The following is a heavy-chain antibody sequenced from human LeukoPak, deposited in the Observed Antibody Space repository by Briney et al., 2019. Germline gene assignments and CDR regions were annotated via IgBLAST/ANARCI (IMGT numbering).Heavy chain of an antibody. CDR1: GGSISSSSYY. J-gene: IGHJ4*02. V-gene: IGHV4-39*01. CDR2: IYYSGST. D-gene: IGHD3-16*01. Sequence: TSETLSLTCTVSGGSISSSSYYWGWLRQPPGKGLEWIGTIYYSGSTYYNPSLKSRVTISVDTSKNQFSLKLSSVTAADTAVYYCARLDSIHLITYWGQGTLVTVSS. CDR3: ARLDSIHLITY.